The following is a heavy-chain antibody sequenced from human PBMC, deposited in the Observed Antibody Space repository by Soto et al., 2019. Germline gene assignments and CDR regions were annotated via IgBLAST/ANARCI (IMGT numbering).Heavy chain of an antibody. V-gene: IGHV4-30-4*01. CDR1: GGSVSSDGYL. Sequence: SETLSLTCTVSGGSVSSDGYLWSWIRQPPGKGLEWIGYISYSGTTYYNPSLKSRVTISEDTSKNQFSLNLRFVTAADTAVYYCARDPVQLGMDVWGQGTTVTVSS. J-gene: IGHJ6*02. CDR2: ISYSGTT. CDR3: ARDPVQLGMDV. D-gene: IGHD1-1*01.